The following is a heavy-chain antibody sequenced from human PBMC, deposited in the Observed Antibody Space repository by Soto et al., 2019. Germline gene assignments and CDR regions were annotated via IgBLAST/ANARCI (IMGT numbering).Heavy chain of an antibody. CDR3: AKKCHCGSGTYLYYFDY. V-gene: IGHV3-23*01. D-gene: IGHD3-10*01. CDR1: GFTFSNYA. Sequence: GGSLRLSCAASGFTFSNYAMSWVRQAPGEGLEWVSTISASDGSTYYADSVKGRFTISRDNSKNTVYLQMNTLRAEDTALYYCAKKCHCGSGTYLYYFDYWGQGIQVTVSS. CDR2: ISASDGST. J-gene: IGHJ4*02.